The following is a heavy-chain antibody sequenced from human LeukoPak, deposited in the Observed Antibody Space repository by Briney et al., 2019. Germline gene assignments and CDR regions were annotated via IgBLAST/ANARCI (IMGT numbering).Heavy chain of an antibody. D-gene: IGHD3-9*01. J-gene: IGHJ6*03. V-gene: IGHV1-2*02. CDR1: GYTFTGYY. CDR3: ASLRTGYYGYYMDV. CDR2: INPNSGGT. Sequence: ASVKVSCKASGYTFTGYYMHWVRQAPGQGLEWMGWINPNSGGTNYAQKFQGRVTMTRDTSTSTAYMELSRLRSDDTAVYYCASLRTGYYGYYMDVWGKGTTVTVSS.